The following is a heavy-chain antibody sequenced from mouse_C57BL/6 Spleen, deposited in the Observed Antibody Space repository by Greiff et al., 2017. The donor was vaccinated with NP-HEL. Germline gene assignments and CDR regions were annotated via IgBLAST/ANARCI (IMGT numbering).Heavy chain of an antibody. CDR2: INPSSGYT. Sequence: QVQLQQSGAELAKPGASVKLSCKASGYTFTSYWMHWVKQRPGQGLEWIGYINPSSGYTKYNQKFKDKATLTADKSSSTAYMQLSSLTYEDSAVDYCANYYSNYEGAMDYWGQGTSVTVSS. CDR1: GYTFTSYW. V-gene: IGHV1-7*01. CDR3: ANYYSNYEGAMDY. D-gene: IGHD2-5*01. J-gene: IGHJ4*01.